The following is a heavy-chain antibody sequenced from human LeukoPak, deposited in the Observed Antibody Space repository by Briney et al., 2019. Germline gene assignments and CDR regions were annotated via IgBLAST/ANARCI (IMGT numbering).Heavy chain of an antibody. V-gene: IGHV3-23*01. CDR1: GFTFSSYA. CDR3: AKGSRGHCSGGSCYHTYNWFDP. D-gene: IGHD2-15*01. CDR2: ISGSGGST. Sequence: GGSLRLSCAASGFTFSSYAMGWVRQAPGKGLEWVSAISGSGGSTYYADSVKGRFTISRDNSKNTLYLQMNSLRAEDTAVYYCAKGSRGHCSGGSCYHTYNWFDPWGQGTLVTVSS. J-gene: IGHJ5*02.